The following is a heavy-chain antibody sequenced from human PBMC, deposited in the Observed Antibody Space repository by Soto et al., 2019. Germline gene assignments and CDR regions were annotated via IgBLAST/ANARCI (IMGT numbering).Heavy chain of an antibody. V-gene: IGHV3-30-3*01. CDR3: ARDISSYDFWSGYYTPGPYYYYGMDV. J-gene: IGHJ6*02. Sequence: HPGGSLRLSCAASGFTFSSYAMHWVRQAPGKGLEWVAVISYDGSNKYYADSVKGRFTISRDNSKNTLYLQMNSLRAEDTAVYYCARDISSYDFWSGYYTPGPYYYYGMDVWGQGTTVTVSS. CDR1: GFTFSSYA. CDR2: ISYDGSNK. D-gene: IGHD3-3*01.